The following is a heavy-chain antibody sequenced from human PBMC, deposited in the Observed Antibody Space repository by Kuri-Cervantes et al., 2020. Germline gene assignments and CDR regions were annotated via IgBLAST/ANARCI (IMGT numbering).Heavy chain of an antibody. D-gene: IGHD4-17*01. Sequence: ESLKISCASSGFTFSSYGMNWIRQPPGKGLEWIGEINHSGSTNYNPSLKSRVTMSVDTSKNQFSLKLSSVTAADTAVYYCASYGDYSYYYMDVWGEGTTVTVSS. V-gene: IGHV4-34*01. CDR3: ASYGDYSYYYMDV. J-gene: IGHJ6*03. CDR1: GFTFSSYG. CDR2: INHSGST.